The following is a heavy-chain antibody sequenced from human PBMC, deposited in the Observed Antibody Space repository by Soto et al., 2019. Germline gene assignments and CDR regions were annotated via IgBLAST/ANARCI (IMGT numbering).Heavy chain of an antibody. D-gene: IGHD2-8*02. CDR2: ISSSGTI. Sequence: GGSLRLSCVVSEFPFSTHAMNWVRQAPGKGLEWLSYISSSGTIYYAGAVKCRFTISRDNDKNSLFVQMNGLREEDTATYYWASWLGVVIHVWGQGTRVTVSS. CDR3: ASWLGVVIHV. V-gene: IGHV3-48*02. CDR1: EFPFSTHA. J-gene: IGHJ1*01.